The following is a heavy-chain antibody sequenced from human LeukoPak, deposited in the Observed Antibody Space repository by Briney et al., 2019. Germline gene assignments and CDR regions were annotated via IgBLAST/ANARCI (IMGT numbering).Heavy chain of an antibody. Sequence: SGGSLRLSCAASGFTFSSYWMSWVRQAPGKGLEWVANIKQDGSEKYYVDSVKGRFTISRDNAKISLYLQMNSLRAEDTAVYYCARAGNNYYYYMDVWGKGTTVTVSS. CDR2: IKQDGSEK. CDR3: ARAGNNYYYYMDV. V-gene: IGHV3-7*01. CDR1: GFTFSSYW. J-gene: IGHJ6*03. D-gene: IGHD2/OR15-2a*01.